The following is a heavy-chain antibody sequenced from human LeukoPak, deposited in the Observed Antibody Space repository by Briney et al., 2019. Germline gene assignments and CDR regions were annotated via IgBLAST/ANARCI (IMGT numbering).Heavy chain of an antibody. CDR1: GFIFSSYW. J-gene: IGHJ5*02. V-gene: IGHV3-74*01. Sequence: PGGSLRLSCAASGFIFSSYWMHWVRQAPGRGLVWVSRINSDGSATNYADSVKGRFTISRDNAKNTLYLQMNSLRAEDTAVYYCASGFIYSGYDGGSLFDPWGQGTLVTVSS. CDR2: INSDGSAT. D-gene: IGHD5-12*01. CDR3: ASGFIYSGYDGGSLFDP.